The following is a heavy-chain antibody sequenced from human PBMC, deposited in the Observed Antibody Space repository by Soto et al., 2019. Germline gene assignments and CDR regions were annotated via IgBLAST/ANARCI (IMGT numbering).Heavy chain of an antibody. J-gene: IGHJ4*02. CDR1: GGSISSYY. V-gene: IGHV4-59*01. D-gene: IGHD6-6*01. CDR3: AREAGSYSSSLGRFDY. CDR2: IDYSGST. Sequence: QVQLQESGPGLVKPSETLSLTCTVSGGSISSYYWSWIRQPPGKGLEWIGYIDYSGSTNYNPSLKSRLTISVDTSKNQFSLKLSFVTAADTAVYYCAREAGSYSSSLGRFDYWGQGTLVTVSS.